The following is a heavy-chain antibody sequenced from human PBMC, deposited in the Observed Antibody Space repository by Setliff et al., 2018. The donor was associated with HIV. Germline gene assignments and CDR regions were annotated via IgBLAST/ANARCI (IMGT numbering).Heavy chain of an antibody. J-gene: IGHJ3*01. CDR1: GGSISGFY. D-gene: IGHD2-8*01. CDR3: AMGVDAFEV. CDR2: IYYSGST. V-gene: IGHV4-59*01. Sequence: SETLSLTCSVSGGSISGFYWSWIRQPPGKGLEWIGYIYYSGSTNYNPSLKSRVTISVDTSKNQFSLNLRSMTAADTAVYYCAMGVDAFEVWGQGTAITVSS.